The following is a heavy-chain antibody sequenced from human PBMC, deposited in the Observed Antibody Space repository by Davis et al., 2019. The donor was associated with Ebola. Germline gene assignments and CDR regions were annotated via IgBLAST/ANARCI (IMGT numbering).Heavy chain of an antibody. CDR1: GFSFSSTW. J-gene: IGHJ4*02. D-gene: IGHD2-8*01. Sequence: HTGGSLRLPCAASGFSFSSTWMHWVRQAPGKGLVWVSRIHSDGTSTIYTDSVKGRFTVSRDNAKNTLYLQMNSLRGEDTAVYYCAKTLVREVMVYASYFDYWGQGTLVTVSS. CDR3: AKTLVREVMVYASYFDY. CDR2: IHSDGTST. V-gene: IGHV3-74*01.